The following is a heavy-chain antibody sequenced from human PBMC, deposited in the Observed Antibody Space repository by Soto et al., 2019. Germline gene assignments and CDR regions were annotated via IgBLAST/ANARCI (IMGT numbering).Heavy chain of an antibody. V-gene: IGHV1-2*04. Sequence: ASVKVSCKASGYTFTDYYLYWVRQAPGQGLEWMGWINPNSGATNYAQKFQGWVTMTRDTSISTAYMEVRRLKSDDTAVYYCAWSYCIRPGCYEHQYYGMDVWGQGTTVTVSS. CDR1: GYTFTDYY. D-gene: IGHD2-2*01. J-gene: IGHJ6*02. CDR3: AWSYCIRPGCYEHQYYGMDV. CDR2: INPNSGAT.